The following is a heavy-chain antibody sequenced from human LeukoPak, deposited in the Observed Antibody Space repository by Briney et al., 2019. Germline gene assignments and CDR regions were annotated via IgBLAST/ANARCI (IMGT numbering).Heavy chain of an antibody. CDR2: IYSGGNT. D-gene: IGHD2-21*01. J-gene: IGHJ3*02. V-gene: IGHV3-53*01. CDR3: ARGVVVLHWRDAFDI. CDR1: GFSVSNNY. Sequence: GGSLRLSCAASGFSVSNNYMRWVRQAPGRGLEWVSVIYSGGNTYYADSVKGRFTISRDNSKNTLYLQMNSLRAEDTAVYYCARGVVVLHWRDAFDIWGQGTMVTVSS.